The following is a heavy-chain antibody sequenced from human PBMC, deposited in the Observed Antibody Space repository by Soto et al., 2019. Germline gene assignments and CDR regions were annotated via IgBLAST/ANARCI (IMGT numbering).Heavy chain of an antibody. CDR1: GFTFTSSA. D-gene: IGHD1-26*01. V-gene: IGHV1-58*01. CDR3: AAVGPIVGARGSPVELDY. CDR2: IVVGSGNT. Sequence: QMQLVQSGPEVKKPGTSVKVSCKASGFTFTSSAVQWVRQARGQRVEWIGWIVVGSGNTNYAQKFQERVTITRDMSTSTAYMELSSRRSEDTAVYYRAAVGPIVGARGSPVELDYWGQGTLVTVSS. J-gene: IGHJ4*02.